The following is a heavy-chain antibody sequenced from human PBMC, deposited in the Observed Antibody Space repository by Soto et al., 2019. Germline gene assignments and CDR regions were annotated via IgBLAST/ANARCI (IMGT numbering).Heavy chain of an antibody. V-gene: IGHV3-11*01. Sequence: QVQLVESGGGLVKPGGSLRLSCAASGFTFSDYYMSWIRQAPGKGLEWVSYISSSGSTIYYADSVKGRFTISRDNAKNSLYLQMNILRAEHTTEYYCARSGDYVGIKCLDPWGQGTLVTVSS. CDR2: ISSSGSTI. J-gene: IGHJ5*02. D-gene: IGHD4-17*01. CDR1: GFTFSDYY. CDR3: ARSGDYVGIKCLDP.